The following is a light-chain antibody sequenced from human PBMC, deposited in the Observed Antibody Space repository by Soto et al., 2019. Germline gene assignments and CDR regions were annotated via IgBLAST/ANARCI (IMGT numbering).Light chain of an antibody. V-gene: IGLV2-14*01. CDR3: SSYAGSNNVL. Sequence: QSVLTQPASVSGSPGQSITISCTGTSGDIGGYNYVSWYQQHPGKAPKLLISEVTNRPSGVSNRFSGSKSGNTASLTISGLQAEDEADYYCSSYAGSNNVLFGGGTKVTVL. CDR1: SGDIGGYNY. CDR2: EVT. J-gene: IGLJ2*01.